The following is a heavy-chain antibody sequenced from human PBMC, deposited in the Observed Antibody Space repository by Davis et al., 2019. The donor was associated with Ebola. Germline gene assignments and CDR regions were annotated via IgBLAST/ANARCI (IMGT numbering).Heavy chain of an antibody. CDR3: ARGNQIKKGQFDY. CDR2: INHSGST. V-gene: IGHV4-34*01. Sequence: PSETLSLTCAVYGGSFSGYYWSWIRQPPGKGLEWIGEINHSGSTNYNPSLKSRVTISVDTSKNQFSLKLSSVTAADTAVYYCARGNQIKKGQFDYWGQGTLVTVSS. J-gene: IGHJ4*02. CDR1: GGSFSGYY.